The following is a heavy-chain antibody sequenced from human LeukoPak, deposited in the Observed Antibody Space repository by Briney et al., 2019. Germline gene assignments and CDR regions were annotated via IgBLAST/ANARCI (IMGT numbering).Heavy chain of an antibody. Sequence: SETLSLTCAVYGGSFSGDFWSWIRQPPGKGLEWIGSIYYSGSTYYNPSLKSRVTISVDTSKNQFSLKLSSVAAADTAIYYCAKHYMGSSYNRGLDYWGQGTLVTVSS. CDR3: AKHYMGSSYNRGLDY. CDR1: GGSFSGDF. D-gene: IGHD3-10*01. J-gene: IGHJ4*02. CDR2: IYYSGST. V-gene: IGHV4-34*01.